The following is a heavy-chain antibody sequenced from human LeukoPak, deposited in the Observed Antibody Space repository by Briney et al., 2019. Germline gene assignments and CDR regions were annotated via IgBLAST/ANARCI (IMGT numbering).Heavy chain of an antibody. J-gene: IGHJ4*02. V-gene: IGHV4-34*01. CDR2: INHSGST. D-gene: IGHD3-22*01. Sequence: SETLSLTCAVYGGSFSGYYWSWIRQPPGKGLEWIGEINHSGSTNYNPSLKSRVTISVDTSKNQFSLKLSSVTAADTAVYYCARGLSREYYYDSSGYARLDYWGQGTLVTVSS. CDR1: GGSFSGYY. CDR3: ARGLSREYYYDSSGYARLDY.